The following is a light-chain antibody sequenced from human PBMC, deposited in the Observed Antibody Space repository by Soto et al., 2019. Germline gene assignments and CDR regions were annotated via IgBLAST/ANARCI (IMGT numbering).Light chain of an antibody. Sequence: EVVMTQSPATLSVSPGERATLSCRVSQSVGSNLAWYQQKPGQAPRLLIYAASTRAKSIPDRFIGSGSGTEFTLAIGSLQAEDFAVYYRQQYNNWPPLTFGGGTKVDI. CDR2: AAS. V-gene: IGKV3-15*01. CDR1: QSVGSN. CDR3: QQYNNWPPLT. J-gene: IGKJ4*01.